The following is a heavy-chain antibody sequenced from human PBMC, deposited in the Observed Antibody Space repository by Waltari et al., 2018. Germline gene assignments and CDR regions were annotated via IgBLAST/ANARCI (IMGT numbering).Heavy chain of an antibody. J-gene: IGHJ4*02. V-gene: IGHV4-34*02. CDR3: ARNSRDGYRLPGIIAY. CDR2: INHRGNI. CDR1: GGSVRGHY. D-gene: IGHD2-21*01. Sequence: QVQLQQWGARLLKPSETLSLTCAVSGGSVRGHYWAWSRQAPGKGLEWIGEINHRGNINHNPSLKSRVTISVDTSKSQFSLSLNSVTAADTAVYYCARNSRDGYRLPGIIAYWGQGSLVTVSS.